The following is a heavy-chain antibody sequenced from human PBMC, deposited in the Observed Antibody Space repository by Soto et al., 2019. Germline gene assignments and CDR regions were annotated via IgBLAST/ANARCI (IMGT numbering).Heavy chain of an antibody. J-gene: IGHJ6*02. CDR3: ASTSPEKWEPFNLGYYGMDV. Sequence: EVQLVQSGAEVKKPGESLRISCKGSGYSFTSYWISWVRQMPGKGLEWMGRIDPSDSYTNYSPSFQGHVTISADKSISTAYLQWSSLKASDTAMYYCASTSPEKWEPFNLGYYGMDVWGQGTTVTVSS. V-gene: IGHV5-10-1*03. CDR1: GYSFTSYW. CDR2: IDPSDSYT. D-gene: IGHD1-26*01.